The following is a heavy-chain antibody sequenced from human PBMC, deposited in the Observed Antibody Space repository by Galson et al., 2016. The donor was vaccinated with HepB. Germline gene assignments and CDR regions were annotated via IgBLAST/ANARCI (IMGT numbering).Heavy chain of an antibody. V-gene: IGHV4-39*01. CDR2: IYYSGST. CDR1: GGSISSSGFY. J-gene: IGHJ6*02. D-gene: IGHD3-22*01. CDR3: ARRSITTMRV. Sequence: LSLTCTVSGGSISSSGFYWGWIRQPPGKGLEWIGSIYYSGSTYYNPSLKSRVTISVDTSKNQFSLKLSSVIAADTAVCYCARRSITTMRVWGQGTTVTVSS.